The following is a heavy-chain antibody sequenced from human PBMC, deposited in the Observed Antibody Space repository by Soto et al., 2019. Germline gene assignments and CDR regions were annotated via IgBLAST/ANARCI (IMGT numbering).Heavy chain of an antibody. V-gene: IGHV5-51*01. CDR3: ARMVVNTALGYFDC. D-gene: IGHD5-18*01. Sequence: GESLKISCKGSGHSFTSNWIGWVRQMPGKGLGWMGIIYPGDSDTRYSPSFQGQVTISADKSISTAYLQWSSLKASDTAMYYCARMVVNTALGYFDCWGQGTLVTVSS. CDR1: GHSFTSNW. J-gene: IGHJ4*02. CDR2: IYPGDSDT.